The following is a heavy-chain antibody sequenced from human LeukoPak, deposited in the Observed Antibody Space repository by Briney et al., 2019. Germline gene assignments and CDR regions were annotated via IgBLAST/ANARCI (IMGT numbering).Heavy chain of an antibody. Sequence: PGGSLRLSCAASGFTFRNYWMSWVRQAPGTGLEWVANIKQDGSDRNYVTSVRGRFTISRDNAESSLYLQMSSLRVEDTAVYYCVRNLAVAGTCFDSWGQGTLVTVSS. V-gene: IGHV3-7*03. D-gene: IGHD6-19*01. CDR1: GFTFRNYW. J-gene: IGHJ4*02. CDR3: VRNLAVAGTCFDS. CDR2: IKQDGSDR.